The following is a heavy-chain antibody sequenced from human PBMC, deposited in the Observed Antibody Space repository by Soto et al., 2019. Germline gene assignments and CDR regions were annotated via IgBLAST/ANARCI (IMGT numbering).Heavy chain of an antibody. J-gene: IGHJ4*02. CDR3: GRSPNGYFGY. V-gene: IGHV3-23*03. D-gene: IGHD1-26*01. CDR1: GFTFSDYT. Sequence: GGSLRLSCAASGFTFSDYTMSWVRQAPGQVLECISVILSDYNTFYSGSVRGRFTISRDNSKNTLYLQMNSLRAEDTAIYYWGRSPNGYFGYWGQGALVTVSS. CDR2: ILSDYNT.